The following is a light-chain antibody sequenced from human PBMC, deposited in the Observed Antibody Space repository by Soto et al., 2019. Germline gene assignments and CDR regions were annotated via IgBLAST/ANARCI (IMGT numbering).Light chain of an antibody. Sequence: QSSLPQPASVSGSPGQSTTISCTGTSTDVGGYNYVSWYQQHPGKAPQLMIYEVTNRPSGVSNRVSGSKSGNTASLTISGLQAEDEADYDCSSYTSSSTLACVFGTGTKVTVL. CDR3: SSYTSSSTLACV. J-gene: IGLJ1*01. V-gene: IGLV2-14*01. CDR1: STDVGGYNY. CDR2: EVT.